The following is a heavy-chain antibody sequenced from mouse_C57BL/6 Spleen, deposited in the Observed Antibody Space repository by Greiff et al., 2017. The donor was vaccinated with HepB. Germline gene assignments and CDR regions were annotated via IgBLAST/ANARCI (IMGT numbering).Heavy chain of an antibody. V-gene: IGHV1-82*01. D-gene: IGHD2-1*01. J-gene: IGHJ3*01. CDR2: IYPGDGDT. Sequence: QVQLQHSGPELVKPGASVKISCKASGYAFSSSWMNWVKQRPGKGLEWIGRIYPGDGDTNYNGKFKGKATLTADKSSSTAYMQLSSLTSEDSAVYFCADGNYGFAYWGQGTLVTVSA. CDR3: ADGNYGFAY. CDR1: GYAFSSSW.